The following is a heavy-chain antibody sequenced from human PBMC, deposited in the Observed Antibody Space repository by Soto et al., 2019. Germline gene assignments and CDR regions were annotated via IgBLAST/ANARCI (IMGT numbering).Heavy chain of an antibody. V-gene: IGHV4-34*01. J-gene: IGHJ4*02. CDR1: GGSFSGYS. Sequence: QVQLQQWVAGLLKPSETLSLTCAVYGGSFSGYSWSWIRQPPGQGLELIGGINHIGSTNYNPSLTRRVTISVDTSKNQFSLKLSSVTAADTAVYYCARGRRSGYYYVSVLDYWGQGTLVTVSS. CDR2: INHIGST. D-gene: IGHD3-22*01. CDR3: ARGRRSGYYYVSVLDY.